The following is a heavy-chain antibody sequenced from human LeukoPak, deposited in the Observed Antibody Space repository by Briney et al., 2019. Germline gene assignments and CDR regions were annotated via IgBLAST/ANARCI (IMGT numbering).Heavy chain of an antibody. CDR1: GGTFSSYA. D-gene: IGHD2-8*01. V-gene: IGHV1-18*01. CDR2: ISAYNGNT. Sequence: ASVKVSCKASGGTFSSYAISWVRQAPGQGLEWMGWISAYNGNTNYAQKLQGRVTMTTDTSTSTAYMELRSLRSDDTAVYYCARDGEYCTNGVCSQIDYWGQGTLVTVSS. J-gene: IGHJ4*02. CDR3: ARDGEYCTNGVCSQIDY.